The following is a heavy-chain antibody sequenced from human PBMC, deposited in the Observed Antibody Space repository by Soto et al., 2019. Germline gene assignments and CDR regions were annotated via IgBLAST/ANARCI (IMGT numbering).Heavy chain of an antibody. CDR2: VYYTGSP. J-gene: IGHJ4*02. D-gene: IGHD3-3*01. V-gene: IGHV4-39*02. Sequence: QLQLQESGSGLVKPSETLSLTCTVSCGSISNNNFFWVCIRQPPGKGLEWVGTVYYTGSPYYNPSLKTRVTMSVDTPKNQFSLKLASVTAADTAVYYCARGVDPVLRLHVNDHCAQGPLVTVSS. CDR3: ARGVDPVLRLHVNDH. CDR1: CGSISNNNFF.